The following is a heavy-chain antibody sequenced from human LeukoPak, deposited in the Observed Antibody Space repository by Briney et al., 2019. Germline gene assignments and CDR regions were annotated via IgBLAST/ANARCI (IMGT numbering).Heavy chain of an antibody. V-gene: IGHV4-38-2*02. CDR1: GHSISSGYF. CDR2: IYYSGST. Sequence: PSETLSLTCTVSGHSISSGYFWGWIRQPPGKGLEWIGSIYYSGSTYYNPSLKGRVTISVDTSKNQFSLKLSSVTAADTAVYYCARGNGGDGYNYWGQGTLVTVSS. CDR3: ARGNGGDGYNY. J-gene: IGHJ4*02. D-gene: IGHD5-24*01.